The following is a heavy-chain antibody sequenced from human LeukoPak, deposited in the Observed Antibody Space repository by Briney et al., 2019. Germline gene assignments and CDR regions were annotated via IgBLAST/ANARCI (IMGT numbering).Heavy chain of an antibody. CDR1: GFTFIRYA. CDR2: ISGNGGAT. D-gene: IGHD2-15*01. Sequence: GGPLRLSCEASGFTFIRYAMNWVRQAPGKRLEWVSVISGNGGATYYADSVKGRFTISRDNAKNTLYLQMDSLRAEDTAVYYCAKRPIVAASGPYFFDYWGQGTLVAVSS. J-gene: IGHJ4*02. V-gene: IGHV3-23*01. CDR3: AKRPIVAASGPYFFDY.